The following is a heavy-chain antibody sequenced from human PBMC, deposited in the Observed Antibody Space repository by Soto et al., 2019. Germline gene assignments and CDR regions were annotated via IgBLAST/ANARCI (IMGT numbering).Heavy chain of an antibody. V-gene: IGHV4-30-4*01. J-gene: IGHJ4*02. D-gene: IGHD5-18*01. CDR1: GGSINSGDYH. Sequence: PSETLSLTCTVSGGSINSGDYHWSWIRQSPGKGPEWIGAIYYSGSTYYNPSLESRIRISVDTSKSQFSLKLSSVTAADTAVYYCARTRRGYSYGYSIYYFDYWGQGTLVTVSS. CDR3: ARTRRGYSYGYSIYYFDY. CDR2: IYYSGST.